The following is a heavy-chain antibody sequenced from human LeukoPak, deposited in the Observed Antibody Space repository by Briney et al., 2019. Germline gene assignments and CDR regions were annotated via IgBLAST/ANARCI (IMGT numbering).Heavy chain of an antibody. D-gene: IGHD6-13*01. CDR2: IWYDGSNK. J-gene: IGHJ4*02. Sequence: RSLRLSCAASGFTFSSYGMHWVRQAPGKGLEWVAVIWYDGSNKFYADSVKGRFTISRDNSKNTLYLQMNSLRAEDTAVYYCARDRAAADLDYWGQGTLVTVSS. CDR3: ARDRAAADLDY. CDR1: GFTFSSYG. V-gene: IGHV3-33*01.